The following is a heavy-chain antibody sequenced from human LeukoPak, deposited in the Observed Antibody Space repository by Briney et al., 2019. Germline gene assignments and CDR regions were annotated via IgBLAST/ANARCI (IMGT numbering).Heavy chain of an antibody. CDR1: GFTFSSYA. CDR2: ISGSGGRT. V-gene: IGHV3-23*01. J-gene: IGHJ4*02. D-gene: IGHD5-12*01. Sequence: GGSLRLSCAASGFTFSSYAMSWVRQAPGKGLEWVSAISGSGGRTYYADSVKGRFTISRDNSKNTLYLQMNSLRAEDTAVYYCAKDQGYSGYDPLDYWGQGTLVTVSS. CDR3: AKDQGYSGYDPLDY.